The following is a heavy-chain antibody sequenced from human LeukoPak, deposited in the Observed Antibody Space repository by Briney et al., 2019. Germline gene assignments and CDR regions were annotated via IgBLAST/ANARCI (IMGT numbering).Heavy chain of an antibody. Sequence: GESLKISCKGSGYSFTSYWIGWVRQMPGKGLEWMGIIYPGDSDTRYSPSFQGQVTISADKSICTAYLQWSSLKASDTAMYYCARHTVRLMMGSGYYPHNYYYYYGMDVWGQGTTVTVSS. CDR2: IYPGDSDT. V-gene: IGHV5-51*01. D-gene: IGHD3-22*01. CDR3: ARHTVRLMMGSGYYPHNYYYYYGMDV. J-gene: IGHJ6*02. CDR1: GYSFTSYW.